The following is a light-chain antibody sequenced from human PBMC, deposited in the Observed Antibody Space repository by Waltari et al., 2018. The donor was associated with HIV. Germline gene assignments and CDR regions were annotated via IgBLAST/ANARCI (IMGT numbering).Light chain of an antibody. CDR1: QHVGNT. Sequence: EIVMPQSPVSLSMSLGERATLLCRASQHVGNTLAWYHQKIGQAHRLLIYAASTRATGIPARFSGSGSGTDFTLTINSLQPEDFALYYCQQYDNWPPRFGQGTKV. CDR2: AAS. J-gene: IGKJ1*01. CDR3: QQYDNWPPR. V-gene: IGKV3-15*01.